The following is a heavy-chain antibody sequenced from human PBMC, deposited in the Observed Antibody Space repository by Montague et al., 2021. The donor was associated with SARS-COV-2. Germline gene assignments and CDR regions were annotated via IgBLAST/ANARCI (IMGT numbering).Heavy chain of an antibody. J-gene: IGHJ6*02. D-gene: IGHD3-22*01. CDR1: GFTFSSYG. CDR2: IWYDRSNK. V-gene: IGHV3-33*01. Sequence: SLRLSCAASGFTFSSYGMHWVRQAPGKGLEWVAVIWYDRSNKYYADSVKGRFTISRDNSKNTLYLQMNSLRAEDTAVYYCARDLFRYDSSGYYYPNYYYYGMDVWGQGTTVTVSS. CDR3: ARDLFRYDSSGYYYPNYYYYGMDV.